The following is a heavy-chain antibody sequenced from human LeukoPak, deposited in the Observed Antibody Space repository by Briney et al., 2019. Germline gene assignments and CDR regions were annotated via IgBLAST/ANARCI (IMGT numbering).Heavy chain of an antibody. CDR1: GFTFSSYW. D-gene: IGHD5-18*01. V-gene: IGHV3-7*01. J-gene: IGHJ4*02. Sequence: QPGGSLRLSCAASGFTFSSYWMSWVRQAPGKGLEWVANIKQDGSEKYYVDSVKGRFTISRENAKNSLYLQMNSLRAEDTAVYYCAREGQGARGYSYGLDYWGQGTLVTVAS. CDR3: AREGQGARGYSYGLDY. CDR2: IKQDGSEK.